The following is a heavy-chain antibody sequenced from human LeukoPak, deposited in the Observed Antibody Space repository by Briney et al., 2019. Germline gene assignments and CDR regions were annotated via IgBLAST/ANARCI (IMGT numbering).Heavy chain of an antibody. CDR3: TTDPAILWLGELPIDY. CDR2: IKSKTDGGTT. V-gene: IGHV3-15*01. CDR1: GFTFSNAW. Sequence: PGGSLRLSCAASGFTFSNAWMSWVRQAPGKGLEWVGRIKSKTDGGTTDYAAPVKGRFTISRDDSKNTLYLQMNSLKTEDTAVYYCTTDPAILWLGELPIDYWGQGTLVTVSS. D-gene: IGHD3-10*01. J-gene: IGHJ4*02.